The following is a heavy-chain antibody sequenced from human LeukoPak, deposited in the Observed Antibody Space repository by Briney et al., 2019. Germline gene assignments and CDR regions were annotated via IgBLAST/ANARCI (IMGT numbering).Heavy chain of an antibody. D-gene: IGHD2-21*02. CDR3: TSWGDTTAEYFQR. V-gene: IGHV3-7*01. CDR1: GFTFTSYS. Sequence: GGSLRLSCAASGFTFTSYSMNWVRQAPGKGLEWVAHINPDGRDTYYVDSVKGRFTISRDNAQNSMYLQMDSLRVEDTAVYYCTSWGDTTAEYFQRWGQGTLVTVSS. CDR2: INPDGRDT. J-gene: IGHJ1*01.